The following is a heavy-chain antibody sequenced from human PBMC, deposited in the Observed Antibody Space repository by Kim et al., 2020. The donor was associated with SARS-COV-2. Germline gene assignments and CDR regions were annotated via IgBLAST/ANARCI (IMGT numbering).Heavy chain of an antibody. D-gene: IGHD6-13*01. CDR2: ISYDGSNK. CDR3: AKNSKYSSSWSHFDY. Sequence: GGSLRLSCAASGFTFSSYGMHWVRQAPGKGLEWVAVISYDGSNKYYADSVKGRFTISRDNSKNTLYLQMNSLRAEDTAVYYCAKNSKYSSSWSHFDYWG. J-gene: IGHJ4*01. V-gene: IGHV3-30*18. CDR1: GFTFSSYG.